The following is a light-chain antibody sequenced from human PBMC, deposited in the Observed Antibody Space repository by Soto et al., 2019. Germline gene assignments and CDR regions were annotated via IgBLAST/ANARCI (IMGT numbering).Light chain of an antibody. CDR2: GAS. CDR1: QSVSSY. J-gene: IGKJ1*01. V-gene: IGKV3-15*01. CDR3: QQYDKWPRT. Sequence: EIVLTQSPATLSLSPGERATLCCRASQSVSSYLAWYQHKPGQSPRLLIYGASARATGIPARFSGGGSGAEYTLTISSLQSEDFAVYYCQQYDKWPRTFGQGTKVDIK.